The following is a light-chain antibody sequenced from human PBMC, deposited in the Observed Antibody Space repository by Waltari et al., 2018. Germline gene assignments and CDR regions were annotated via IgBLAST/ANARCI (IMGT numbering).Light chain of an antibody. Sequence: QSVLTQPPSASGTPGQRVTISCSGSSSDIGRNYVYWYQQVPGTAPKLLIYKNKRRPSGVPARFSGSKSGTSASLAISGLRSEDEADYYCASWDDSLTGRIFGGGTKLTVL. CDR1: SSDIGRNY. CDR3: ASWDDSLTGRI. CDR2: KNK. J-gene: IGLJ2*01. V-gene: IGLV1-47*01.